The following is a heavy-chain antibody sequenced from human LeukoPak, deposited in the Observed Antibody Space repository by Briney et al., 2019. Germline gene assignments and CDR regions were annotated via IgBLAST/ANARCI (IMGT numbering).Heavy chain of an antibody. CDR3: ATYDQKLAFDN. CDR1: GGSMSSYY. CDR2: MYTDGST. J-gene: IGHJ4*02. Sequence: PSETLSLTCTVSGGSMSSYYWSWIRQPAGKGLEWIGRMYTDGSTNYNPFLNSRVTMSVDTSEKHFSLRLNSVTAADTAVYYCATYDQKLAFDNWGQGTLVTVSS. V-gene: IGHV4-4*07. D-gene: IGHD6-13*01.